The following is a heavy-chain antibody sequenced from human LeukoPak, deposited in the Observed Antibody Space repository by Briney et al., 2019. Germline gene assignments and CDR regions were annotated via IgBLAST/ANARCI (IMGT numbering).Heavy chain of an antibody. CDR2: MNPNSGNT. D-gene: IGHD3-10*01. CDR1: GGTFSNYA. J-gene: IGHJ4*02. V-gene: IGHV1-8*03. Sequence: ASVKVSCKASGGTFSNYAISWVRQAPGQGLEWMGWMNPNSGNTGYAQKFQGRVTITRNTSISTAYMELSSLRSEDTAVYYCARGSMVRGVQLWGQGTLVTVSS. CDR3: ARGSMVRGVQL.